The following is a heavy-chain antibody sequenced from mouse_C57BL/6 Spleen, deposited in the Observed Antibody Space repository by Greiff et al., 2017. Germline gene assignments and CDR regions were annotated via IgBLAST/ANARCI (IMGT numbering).Heavy chain of an antibody. CDR2: ISNLAYSI. CDR1: GFTFSDYG. D-gene: IGHD2-12*01. V-gene: IGHV5-15*01. Sequence: EVHGVESGGGLVQPGGSLKLSCAASGFTFSDYGMAWVRQAPRKGPEWVAFISNLAYSIYYADTVTGRCTISRENAKNTLYLEMSSLRSEDTAMYYCASYDVGAMDYWGQGASGTVSS. CDR3: ASYDVGAMDY. J-gene: IGHJ4*01.